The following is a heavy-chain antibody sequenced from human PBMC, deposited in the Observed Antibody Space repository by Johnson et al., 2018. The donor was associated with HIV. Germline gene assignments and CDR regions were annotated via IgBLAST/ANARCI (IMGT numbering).Heavy chain of an antibody. V-gene: IGHV3-66*01. CDR1: GFTFSDYY. D-gene: IGHD5-18*01. Sequence: EQLVESGGGLVKPGGSLRLSCAASGFTFSDYYMTWIRQAPGKGLEWVSVIYSGGSTYYADSVKGRFTISRDNSKNTLYLQMNSLRAEDTAVYYCARWIQLWVAFDIWGQGTMVTVSS. CDR2: IYSGGST. CDR3: ARWIQLWVAFDI. J-gene: IGHJ3*02.